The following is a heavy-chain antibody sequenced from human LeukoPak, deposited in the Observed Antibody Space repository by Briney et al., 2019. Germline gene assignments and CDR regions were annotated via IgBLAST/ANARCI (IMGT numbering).Heavy chain of an antibody. CDR1: GGSISSGSYY. Sequence: TSSETLSLTCTVSGGSISSGSYYWSWIRRPAGKGLEWIGRIHTSGSTNYSPSLKSRVTISVDTSKNQFSLKLSSVTAADTAVYYCARPGYCSSTSCYDGDYWGQGTLVTVSS. J-gene: IGHJ4*02. D-gene: IGHD2-2*01. CDR2: IHTSGST. CDR3: ARPGYCSSTSCYDGDY. V-gene: IGHV4-61*02.